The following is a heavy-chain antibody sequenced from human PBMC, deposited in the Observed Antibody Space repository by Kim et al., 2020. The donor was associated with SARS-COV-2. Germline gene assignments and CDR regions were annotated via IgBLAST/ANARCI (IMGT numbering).Heavy chain of an antibody. V-gene: IGHV3-30*18. J-gene: IGHJ3*01. CDR3: VKDIPHWDYSGTGSEEEYIDV. CDR2: ISYDGGNK. CDR1: GFTFSSYG. Sequence: GGSLRLSCAASGFTFSSYGMHWVRQAPGKGLEWVSLISYDGGNKYYADSVKGRFTISRDNSKNTLYLQMNSLRGEDTAVYYCVKDIPHWDYSGTGSEEEYIDVWGRGKMDTV. D-gene: IGHD3-10*01.